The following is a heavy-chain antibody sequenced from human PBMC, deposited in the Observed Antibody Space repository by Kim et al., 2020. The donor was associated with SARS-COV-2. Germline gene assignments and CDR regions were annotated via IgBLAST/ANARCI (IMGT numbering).Heavy chain of an antibody. D-gene: IGHD4-17*01. CDR3: AADDYGDYYGMDV. J-gene: IGHJ6*02. Sequence: YARKFQERVTITRDMSTSTAYMELSSLGSEDTAVYYCAADDYGDYYGMDVWGQGTTVTVSS. V-gene: IGHV1-58*01.